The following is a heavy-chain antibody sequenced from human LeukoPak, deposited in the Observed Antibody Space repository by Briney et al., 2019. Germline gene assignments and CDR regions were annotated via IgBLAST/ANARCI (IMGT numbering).Heavy chain of an antibody. D-gene: IGHD5-12*01. V-gene: IGHV5-10-1*01. CDR2: IDPSDSYT. CDR1: GYTFTNHW. CDR3: ARAPDSDSGYDYFDY. Sequence: KSGESLKISCKGSGYTFTNHWISWARQMPGKGLEWMGKIDPSDSYTNYSPSFQGHVTISADKSISTAYLQWSSLKASDTAMYYCARAPDSDSGYDYFDYWGQGTLVTVSS. J-gene: IGHJ4*02.